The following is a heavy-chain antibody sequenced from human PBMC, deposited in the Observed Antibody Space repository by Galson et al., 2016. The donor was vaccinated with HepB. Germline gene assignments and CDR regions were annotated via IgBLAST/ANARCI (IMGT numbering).Heavy chain of an antibody. CDR1: GFTLRSYG. D-gene: IGHD2-8*01. J-gene: IGHJ1*01. CDR3: AKDGHCSNDVCYPGSAEYFQH. V-gene: IGHV3-23*01. CDR2: ISNSGSTT. Sequence: SLRLSCAASGFTLRSYGMSWVRQAPGKGLEWVSSISNSGSTTSYADSVKGRFTVSRDHSKKTLYLQMHSLRAEDTAVYYCAKDGHCSNDVCYPGSAEYFQHWGQGTLVTVSS.